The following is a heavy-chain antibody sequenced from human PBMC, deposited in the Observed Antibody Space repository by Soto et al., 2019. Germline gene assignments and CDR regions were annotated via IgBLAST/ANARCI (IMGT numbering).Heavy chain of an antibody. J-gene: IGHJ4*02. D-gene: IGHD3-10*01. Sequence: QVPLVQSGPELKKHGAAVRVSYKASGYTFDSYGLSWVRQAPGQGLEWMGWISTYTGNTDYPQRFQGRVTMDTDTSTSTAYSDLRSLTSDDTAVYYCVREVSVSSGSFAGYWGQGTLVTVSS. CDR1: GYTFDSYG. V-gene: IGHV1-18*01. CDR3: VREVSVSSGSFAGY. CDR2: ISTYTGNT.